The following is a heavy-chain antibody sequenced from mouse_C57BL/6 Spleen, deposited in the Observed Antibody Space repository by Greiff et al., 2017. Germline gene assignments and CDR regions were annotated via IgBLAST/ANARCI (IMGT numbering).Heavy chain of an antibody. CDR3: ASYYGSSYFDY. V-gene: IGHV2-2*01. Sequence: QVQLKESGPGLVQPSQSLSITCTVSGFSLTSYGVHWVRQSPGKGLEWLGVIWSGGSTDYNAAFISRLSISKDNSKSQVFFKMNSLQADDTAIYYCASYYGSSYFDYWGQGTTLTVSS. J-gene: IGHJ2*01. CDR2: IWSGGST. CDR1: GFSLTSYG. D-gene: IGHD1-1*01.